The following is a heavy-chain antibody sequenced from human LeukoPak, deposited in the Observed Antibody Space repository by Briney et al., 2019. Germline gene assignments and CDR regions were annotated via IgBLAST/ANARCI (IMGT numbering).Heavy chain of an antibody. D-gene: IGHD3-10*01. CDR3: ARESPTYYYGSGSSP. CDR1: GGSISSSPYY. V-gene: IGHV4-39*01. CDR2: IYYSGST. J-gene: IGHJ5*02. Sequence: SETLSLTCTVSGGSISSSPYYWGWIRQPPGKGLEWIGTIYYSGSTYYNPSLKSRVTISVDTSKNQFSLKLSSVTAADTAVYYCARESPTYYYGSGSSPWGQGTLVTVSS.